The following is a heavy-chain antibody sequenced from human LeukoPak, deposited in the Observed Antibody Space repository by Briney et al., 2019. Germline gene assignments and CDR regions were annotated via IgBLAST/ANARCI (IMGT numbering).Heavy chain of an antibody. CDR3: AREGGSYDFWSGPADY. CDR2: IKQDGSEK. Sequence: GGSLRLSCAASGFTFSSYWMSWVRQAPGKGLEWVANIKQDGSEKYYVDSVKGRFTISRDNAKNSLYLQMNSLRAEDTAVYYCAREGGSYDFWSGPADYWGQGTLVTVSS. V-gene: IGHV3-7*01. J-gene: IGHJ4*02. CDR1: GFTFSSYW. D-gene: IGHD3-3*01.